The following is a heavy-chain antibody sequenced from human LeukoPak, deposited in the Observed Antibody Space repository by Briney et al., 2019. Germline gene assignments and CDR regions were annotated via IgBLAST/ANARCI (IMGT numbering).Heavy chain of an antibody. V-gene: IGHV1-2*02. CDR1: GYTFTGYY. CDR3: ARGPTMTTDY. Sequence: ASVKVSCKASGYTFTGYYIHWVRQAPGQGLEWMGWINANSGDTNYAQSFQGRVTMTRDTSISTAYMELSRLRSDDTAVYYCARGPTMTTDYWGQGTLVTVSS. CDR2: INANSGDT. D-gene: IGHD1-1*01. J-gene: IGHJ4*02.